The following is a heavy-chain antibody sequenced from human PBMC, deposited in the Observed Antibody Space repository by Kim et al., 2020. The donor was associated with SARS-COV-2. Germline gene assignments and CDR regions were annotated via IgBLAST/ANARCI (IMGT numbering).Heavy chain of an antibody. V-gene: IGHV3-7*01. CDR2: IKEDGSEK. CDR3: ARPRNWGFDWFDP. D-gene: IGHD7-27*01. J-gene: IGHJ5*02. CDR1: GFTFSNFW. Sequence: GGSLRLSCAASGFTFSNFWMAWVRQAPGKGLEWVANIKEDGSEKYYVDSVKGRFTISRDNAKNSLFLQMNSLRADDTAVYYCARPRNWGFDWFDPWGQGTLVTVSS.